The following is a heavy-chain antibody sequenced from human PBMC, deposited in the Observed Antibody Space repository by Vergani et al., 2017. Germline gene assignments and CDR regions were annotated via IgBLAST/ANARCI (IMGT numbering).Heavy chain of an antibody. D-gene: IGHD5-18*01. CDR1: GGSISSSRYY. J-gene: IGHJ4*02. CDR3: ARSGYSYGR. Sequence: QLQLQESGPGLVKPSETLSLTCTVSGGSISSSRYYWGWIRQPPGKGLEWIGSIYYSGSPYYNPFLKSRVTISVDTSKNQFSLKLSSVTAADTAVYYCARSGYSYGRWGQGTLVTVSS. V-gene: IGHV4-39*07. CDR2: IYYSGSP.